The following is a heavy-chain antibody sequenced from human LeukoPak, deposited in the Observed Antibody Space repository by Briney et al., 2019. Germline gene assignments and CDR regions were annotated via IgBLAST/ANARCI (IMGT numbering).Heavy chain of an antibody. CDR3: ARGRLQFDY. V-gene: IGHV3-53*01. Sequence: PGGSLRLSCAASGFTASSNYMSWVRQAPGKGLEWVSVIYSGGSTYYADSVKGRFTISRDNSKNTLYLQMNSLRAEDTAVYYCARGRLQFDYWGQGTLVTVSS. D-gene: IGHD5-24*01. CDR1: GFTASSNY. J-gene: IGHJ4*02. CDR2: IYSGGST.